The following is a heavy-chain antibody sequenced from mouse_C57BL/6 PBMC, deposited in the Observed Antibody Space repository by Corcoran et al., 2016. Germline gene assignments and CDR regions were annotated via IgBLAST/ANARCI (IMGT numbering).Heavy chain of an antibody. CDR2: INTYSGVP. Sequence: QIQLVQSGPELKKPGETVKISCKASGYTFTTYGMSWVKQAPGKGLKWMGWINTYSGVPPYADDFKGLFAFSLETSASTAYLQINNLKNEDTATYCCARGGGNYWYLDVWVTGTTVTASS. CDR3: ARGGGNYWYLDV. J-gene: IGHJ1*03. CDR1: GYTFTTYG. D-gene: IGHD1-1*02. V-gene: IGHV9-3*01.